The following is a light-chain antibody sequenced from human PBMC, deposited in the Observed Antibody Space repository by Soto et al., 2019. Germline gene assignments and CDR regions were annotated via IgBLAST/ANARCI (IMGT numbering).Light chain of an antibody. CDR3: QQYDTLPPFT. J-gene: IGKJ3*01. CDR2: DAS. V-gene: IGKV1-33*01. CDR1: QDISNY. Sequence: DIQMTQSPSSLSASVGDRVTITCQASQDISNYLNWYQQKPGKAPKLLIYDASNFETGVPSRFSGSGAGTDFTVPISSLQPEDIATYYCQQYDTLPPFTFGPGTKVDIK.